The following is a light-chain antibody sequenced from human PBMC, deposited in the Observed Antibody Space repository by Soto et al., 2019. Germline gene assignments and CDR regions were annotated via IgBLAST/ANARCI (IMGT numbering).Light chain of an antibody. CDR2: AAS. V-gene: IGKV1-39*01. CDR3: QQIYVAPVT. J-gene: IGKJ1*01. Sequence: DIQMTQSPSSLSASVGDRVTITCRASQSIRSCLNWYQQKPGKAPRLLVYAASNLQSGVPSRFSGSESGTDFILTISSLQPEDVSTYYCQQIYVAPVTFGQGTKVEIK. CDR1: QSIRSC.